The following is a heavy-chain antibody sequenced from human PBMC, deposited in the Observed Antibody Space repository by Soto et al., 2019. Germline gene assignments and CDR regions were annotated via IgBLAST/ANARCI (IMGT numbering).Heavy chain of an antibody. D-gene: IGHD5-12*01. V-gene: IGHV4-30-2*01. J-gene: IGHJ4*02. CDR2: IYHSGST. CDR1: GGSISSGGYS. Sequence: SETLSLTCTVSGGSISSGGYSWSLIRQPPGKGLEWIGYIYHSGSTYYNPSLKSRVTISVDRSKNQFSLKLSSVTAADTAVYYCAAGGGLPRYYWGQGTLVTVSS. CDR3: AAGGGLPRYY.